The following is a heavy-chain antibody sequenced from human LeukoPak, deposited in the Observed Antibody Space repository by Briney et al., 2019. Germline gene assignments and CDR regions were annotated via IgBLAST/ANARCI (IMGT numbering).Heavy chain of an antibody. V-gene: IGHV4-38-2*02. CDR3: ARGLQYKTCFDS. Sequence: SATLSLTCTVSSYSLSSADYWGWIRQPPGKGLEWIGTIYHDGRTSYGPSLESRLTISVDTSKNQISLNLTSVDVADTALYYCARGLQYKTCFDSWGPGTLVTVSS. CDR1: SYSLSSADY. D-gene: IGHD4-11*01. J-gene: IGHJ5*01. CDR2: IYHDGRT.